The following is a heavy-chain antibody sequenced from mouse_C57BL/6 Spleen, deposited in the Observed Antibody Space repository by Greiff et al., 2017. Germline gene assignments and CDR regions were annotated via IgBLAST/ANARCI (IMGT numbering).Heavy chain of an antibody. D-gene: IGHD1-1*02. CDR1: GFTFSDYG. CDR3: ARGGRAMDY. CDR2: ISSGSSTI. Sequence: EVKVVESGGGLVKPGGSLKLSCAASGFTFSDYGMHWVRQAPEKGLEWVAYISSGSSTIYYADTVKGRFTISRDNAKNTLFLQMTSLRSEDTAMYYCARGGRAMDYWGQGTSGTVSS. V-gene: IGHV5-17*01. J-gene: IGHJ4*01.